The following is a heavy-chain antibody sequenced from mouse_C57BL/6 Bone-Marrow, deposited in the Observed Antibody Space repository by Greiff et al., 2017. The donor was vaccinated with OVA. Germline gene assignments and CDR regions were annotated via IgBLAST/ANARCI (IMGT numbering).Heavy chain of an antibody. CDR1: GFSLSTFGMG. D-gene: IGHD4-1*01. J-gene: IGHJ1*03. Sequence: QVTLKVSGPGILQPSQTLSLTCSFSGFSLSTFGMGVGWIRQPSGKVLEWLAHIWWDDVKYYNPALKSRRTISKDTSKNQVFLKIAGVDTADTATYYCARRANWDGYFDVWGTGTTVTVSS. CDR2: IWWDDVK. V-gene: IGHV8-8*01. CDR3: ARRANWDGYFDV.